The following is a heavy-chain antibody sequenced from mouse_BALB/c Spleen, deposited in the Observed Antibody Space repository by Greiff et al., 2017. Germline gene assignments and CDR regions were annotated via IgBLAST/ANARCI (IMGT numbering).Heavy chain of an antibody. V-gene: IGHV5-6-5*01. CDR3: ARVEYGNYFVY. CDR2: ISSGGST. D-gene: IGHD2-1*01. J-gene: IGHJ3*01. CDR1: GFTFSSYA. Sequence: EVKLVESGGGLVKPGGSLKLSCAASGFTFSSYAMSWVRQTPEKRLEWVASISSGGSTYYPDSVKGRFTISRDNARNILYLQMSSLRSEDTAMYYCARVEYGNYFVYWGQGTLVTVSA.